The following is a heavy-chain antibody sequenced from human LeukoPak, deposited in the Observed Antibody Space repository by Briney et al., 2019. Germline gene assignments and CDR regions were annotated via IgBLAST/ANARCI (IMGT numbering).Heavy chain of an antibody. CDR1: GGTFSSYA. J-gene: IGHJ6*02. D-gene: IGHD3-10*01. CDR2: IIPILGIA. CDR3: ARSLLWFGESSNYYGMDV. Sequence: GSSMKVSCKASGGTFSSYAISWVRQAPGQGLEWVGRIIPILGIANYAQKFQGRVTITADKSTSTAYMELSSLRSEDTAVYYCARSLLWFGESSNYYGMDVWGQGTTVTVSS. V-gene: IGHV1-69*04.